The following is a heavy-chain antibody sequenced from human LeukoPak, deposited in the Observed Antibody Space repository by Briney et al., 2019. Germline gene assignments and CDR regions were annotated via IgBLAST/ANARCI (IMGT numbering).Heavy chain of an antibody. D-gene: IGHD3-22*01. Sequence: ASVKVSCKASGYVFPGYYIHWVRQAPGQGLEWMGRINSDGGGTNFARRFQGRVTMTRDTSINTAYMELNSLRSDDTAVYYCARDSSGYSNYFDYWGQGTLVTVSS. J-gene: IGHJ4*02. CDR3: ARDSSGYSNYFDY. CDR1: GYVFPGYY. CDR2: INSDGGGT. V-gene: IGHV1-2*06.